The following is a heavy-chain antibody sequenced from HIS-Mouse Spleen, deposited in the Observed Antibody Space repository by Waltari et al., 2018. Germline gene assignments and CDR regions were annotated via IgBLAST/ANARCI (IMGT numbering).Heavy chain of an antibody. Sequence: QVQLVQSGAEVKKPGASVKVSCKASGYTFTSYGISWVRQAPGQWLEWMGWISAYKCNTNYAQELQGRCTRTTDTSTRTAYRGLWGMRCDDTAVYYCAREIGDSSGWYGGITFDYWGQGTLVTVSS. CDR2: ISAYKCNT. CDR1: GYTFTSYG. CDR3: AREIGDSSGWYGGITFDY. D-gene: IGHD6-19*01. V-gene: IGHV1-18*01. J-gene: IGHJ4*02.